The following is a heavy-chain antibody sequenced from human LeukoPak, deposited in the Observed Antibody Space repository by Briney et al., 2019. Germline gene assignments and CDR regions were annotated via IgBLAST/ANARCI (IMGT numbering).Heavy chain of an antibody. V-gene: IGHV4-59*01. CDR3: ARDNSGSYFGGAFDI. D-gene: IGHD1-26*01. CDR2: IYYSGST. J-gene: IGHJ3*02. CDR1: GGSISSYY. Sequence: SETLSLTCTVSGGSISSYYWSWIRQPPGKGLEWIGYIYYSGSTNYNPSLKSRVTISVDTSKNQFSLKLSSVTAADTAVYYCARDNSGSYFGGAFDIWGQGTMVTVSS.